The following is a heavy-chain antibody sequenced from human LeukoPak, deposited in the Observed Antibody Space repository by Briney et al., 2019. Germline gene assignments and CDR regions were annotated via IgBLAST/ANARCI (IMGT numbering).Heavy chain of an antibody. Sequence: GGSLRLSCAASGFTFSDYYMTWIRQAPGKGLEWVSYIRNSGYTIYYADSVKGRFTISRDNAKNSLYLQMNSLRAEDTAVYYCARDGNDSSGWSTEGWFDPWGQGTLVTVSS. CDR2: IRNSGYTI. J-gene: IGHJ5*02. V-gene: IGHV3-11*01. CDR3: ARDGNDSSGWSTEGWFDP. D-gene: IGHD6-19*01. CDR1: GFTFSDYY.